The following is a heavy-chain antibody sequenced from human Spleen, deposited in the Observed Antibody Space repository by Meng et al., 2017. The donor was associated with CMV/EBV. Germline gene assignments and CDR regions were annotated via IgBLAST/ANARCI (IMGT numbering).Heavy chain of an antibody. J-gene: IGHJ4*02. CDR1: GFTFSTFS. CDR3: AKADHASSWYSLADY. CDR2: IKCDGSEK. Sequence: GGSLRLSCAASGFTFSTFSMNWVRQAPGKGLEWVADIKCDGSEKYYVDSVKGRLTISRDNAKNSLYLQVNSLRAEDMTVYYCAKADHASSWYSLADYWGQGTLVTVSS. D-gene: IGHD6-13*01. V-gene: IGHV3-52*01.